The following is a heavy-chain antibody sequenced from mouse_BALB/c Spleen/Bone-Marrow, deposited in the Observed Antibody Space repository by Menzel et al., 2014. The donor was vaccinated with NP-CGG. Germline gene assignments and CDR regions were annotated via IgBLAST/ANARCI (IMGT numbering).Heavy chain of an antibody. Sequence: EVKLMESGAELVKPGASVKLSCTASGFNIKDTYMHWVKQRPEQGLEWIGRIDPANGNTKYDPKSQGKATITADTSSNTAYLQLSSLTSEDTAVYYCAGGWLPSYAMDYWGQGTSVTVSS. J-gene: IGHJ4*01. CDR2: IDPANGNT. CDR3: AGGWLPSYAMDY. CDR1: GFNIKDTY. V-gene: IGHV14-3*02. D-gene: IGHD2-2*01.